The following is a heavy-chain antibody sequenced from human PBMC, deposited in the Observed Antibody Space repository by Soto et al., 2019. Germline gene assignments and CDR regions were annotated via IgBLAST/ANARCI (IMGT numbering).Heavy chain of an antibody. J-gene: IGHJ4*02. Sequence: QVQLVESGGGVVQPGRSLRLSCAASGFTFSSYAMHWVHQAPGKGLEWVAVISYDGSNKYYADSVKGRFTISRDNSKNTLYLQMNSLRAEDTAVYYCARDVDTAMVLSGVDDYWGQGTLVTVSS. V-gene: IGHV3-30-3*01. CDR2: ISYDGSNK. CDR1: GFTFSSYA. D-gene: IGHD5-18*01. CDR3: ARDVDTAMVLSGVDDY.